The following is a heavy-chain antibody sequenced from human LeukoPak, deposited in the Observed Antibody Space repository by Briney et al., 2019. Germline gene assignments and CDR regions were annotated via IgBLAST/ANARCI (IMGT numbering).Heavy chain of an antibody. CDR3: SRSQFDY. J-gene: IGHJ4*02. CDR1: GFPLSSYW. Sequence: GGSLRLSCESSGFPLSSYWMLWVRQAPGKGLVWVSRISGDGTIKTYADFVRGRFTISRDNTKNILYLQMNSLKVEDTATYFCSRSQFDYWGQGVLVTVSP. CDR2: ISGDGTIK. V-gene: IGHV3-74*03.